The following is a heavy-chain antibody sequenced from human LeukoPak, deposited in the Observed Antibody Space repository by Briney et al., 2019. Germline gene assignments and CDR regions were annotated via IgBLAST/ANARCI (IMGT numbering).Heavy chain of an antibody. CDR3: ARDPGAYYDFWSGYYD. CDR1: GFTFSTYT. J-gene: IGHJ4*02. D-gene: IGHD3-3*01. CDR2: IRSSSSYI. Sequence: PGGSLRLSCAASGFTFSTYTMNWVRQAPGKGLEWVSYIRSSSSYIYYADSVKGRFTISRDNAKNSLYLQMNSLRAEDTAVYYCARDPGAYYDFWSGYYDWGQGTLVTVSS. V-gene: IGHV3-21*01.